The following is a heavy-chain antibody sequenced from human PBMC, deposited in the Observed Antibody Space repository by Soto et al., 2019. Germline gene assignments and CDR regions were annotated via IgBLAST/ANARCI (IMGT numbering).Heavy chain of an antibody. CDR1: GFSFSSHS. CDR2: ISSDGGIE. CDR3: AREVVTTKWYFDN. D-gene: IGHD1-1*01. V-gene: IGHV3-30-3*01. J-gene: IGHJ4*02. Sequence: QEQVMESGGGVVQPGGSMRLSHVTSGFSFSSHSMHWFRQAPGKGLEWVAVISSDGGIEVYAESVKGRFTISRDNFKNTLYLQMNSLRSEDTALYYCAREVVTTKWYFDNWGQGVLVTVSS.